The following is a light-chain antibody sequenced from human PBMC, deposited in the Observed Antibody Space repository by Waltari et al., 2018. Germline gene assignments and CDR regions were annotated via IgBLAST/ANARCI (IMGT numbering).Light chain of an antibody. CDR3: QQYGSSPPWT. V-gene: IGKV3-20*01. CDR2: GAS. CDR1: QSVSSSY. J-gene: IGKJ1*01. Sequence: EIVLTQSPGTLSLSPGERATLSCRASQSVSSSYLAWYQQKPGQPPRLLIYGASRRGTGIPERFSGSGSGTDFTFTISRMEPEDFAVYYCQQYGSSPPWTFGQGTKVEIK.